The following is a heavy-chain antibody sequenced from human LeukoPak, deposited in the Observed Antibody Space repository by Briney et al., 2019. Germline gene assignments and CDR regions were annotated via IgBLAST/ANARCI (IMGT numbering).Heavy chain of an antibody. D-gene: IGHD6-6*01. J-gene: IGHJ6*02. CDR2: ITPFFGLA. CDR3: ARDTNEEYSSSSDGLAV. CDR1: GGSFFNYV. Sequence: GASVTVSFKGSGGSFFNYVIHWVGHARGQGVEGMGRITPFFGLAHFAQTFQDRVTFTADNITNTAYMQISTLKSEDTAVYFCARDTNEEYSSSSDGLAVWGQGTTVTVSS. V-gene: IGHV1-69*17.